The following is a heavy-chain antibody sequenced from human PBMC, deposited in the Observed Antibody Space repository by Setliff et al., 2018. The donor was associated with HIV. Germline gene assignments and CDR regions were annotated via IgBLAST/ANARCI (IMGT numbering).Heavy chain of an antibody. CDR3: ARSSMAGFDY. V-gene: IGHV4-61*09. Sequence: SETLSLTCTVSGGSTTTESYYWIWIRQAAGKGLEHIGHIYTGGSTNYNPSLKSRVVIAGDTSKNQFSLRLTSVTAADTAVYYCARSSMAGFDYWGQGKLVTVSS. J-gene: IGHJ4*02. CDR2: IYTGGST. D-gene: IGHD6-19*01. CDR1: GGSTTTESYY.